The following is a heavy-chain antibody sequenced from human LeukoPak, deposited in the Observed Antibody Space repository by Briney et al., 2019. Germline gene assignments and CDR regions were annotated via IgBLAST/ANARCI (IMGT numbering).Heavy chain of an antibody. Sequence: SGPTLVHPTQTLTLTSTFSGFSLSTSGVGVGWIRQPPGTALEWLALIYWNDDKRYSPSLKSRLTITKDTSKNQAVLTMTNMDPVDTATYYCANRGRGFLEWPYFDYWGQGTLVTVSS. CDR3: ANRGRGFLEWPYFDY. CDR2: IYWNDDK. D-gene: IGHD3-3*01. J-gene: IGHJ4*02. V-gene: IGHV2-5*01. CDR1: GFSLSTSGVG.